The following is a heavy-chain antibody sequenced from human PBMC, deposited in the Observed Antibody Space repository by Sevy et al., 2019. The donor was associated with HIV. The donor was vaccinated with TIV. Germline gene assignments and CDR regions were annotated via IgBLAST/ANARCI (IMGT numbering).Heavy chain of an antibody. Sequence: SETLSLTCAVYGGSFSGFYWTWIRQPPGKGLEWIGEINHIGSTTYNPSLKSQVTITVDTSKNQFSLKLGSVTAADTAVYYCARGQWELYYWGQGIQVTVS. J-gene: IGHJ4*02. D-gene: IGHD3-3*01. CDR3: ARGQWELYY. CDR2: INHIGST. CDR1: GGSFSGFY. V-gene: IGHV4-34*01.